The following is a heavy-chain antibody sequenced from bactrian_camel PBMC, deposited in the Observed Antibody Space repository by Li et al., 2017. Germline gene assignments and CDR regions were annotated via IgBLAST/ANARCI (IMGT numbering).Heavy chain of an antibody. CDR1: GVQERPKC. D-gene: IGHD2*01. J-gene: IGHJ4*01. Sequence: HVQLVESGGGSVQAGGSLRLSCAVSGVQERPKCMGWFRQAPGNEREAVALISGDGETTYPFPALEGRFAISRDNTNNTVYLQMNSLKPEDTNMYYCAAETVDHGQCYISRLLYSHWGQGTQVTVS. V-gene: IGHV3S63*01. CDR2: ISGDGETT. CDR3: AAETVDHGQCYISRLLYSH.